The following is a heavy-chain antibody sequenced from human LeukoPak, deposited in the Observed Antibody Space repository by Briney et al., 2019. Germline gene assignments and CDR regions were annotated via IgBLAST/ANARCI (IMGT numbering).Heavy chain of an antibody. CDR1: GYSISSGFY. D-gene: IGHD3-10*01. J-gene: IGHJ4*02. CDR2: IHHSGAT. Sequence: SETLSLTCTVSGYSISSGFYWGWIRPSPGKGLEWTGIIHHSGATYYTPSLKSRVTLSVDTSKNQFSLQLSSVAAADTAVYYCGRVAPSGSGNYYTLDKWGEETLVTVSS. V-gene: IGHV4-38-2*02. CDR3: GRVAPSGSGNYYTLDK.